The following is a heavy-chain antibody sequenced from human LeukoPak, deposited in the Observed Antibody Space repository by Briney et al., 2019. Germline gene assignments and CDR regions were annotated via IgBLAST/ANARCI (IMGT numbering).Heavy chain of an antibody. J-gene: IGHJ4*02. V-gene: IGHV4-34*01. CDR2: INHSGST. D-gene: IGHD3-9*01. CDR1: GGSFSGYY. CDR3: ARGAHYYDILTGYPRPQYYFDY. Sequence: SETLSLTCAVYGGSFSGYYWSWIRQPPGKGLEWIGEINHSGSTNYNPSLKSRLTISVDTSKTQFSTKLSSVTAADTAVYYCARGAHYYDILTGYPRPQYYFDYWGQGTLVTVSS.